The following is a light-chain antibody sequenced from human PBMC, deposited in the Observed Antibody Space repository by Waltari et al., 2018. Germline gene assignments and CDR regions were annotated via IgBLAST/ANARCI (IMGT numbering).Light chain of an antibody. CDR1: SSDVGSYNL. V-gene: IGLV2-23*01. Sequence: QSALTQPASVSGSPGQSITISCTGTSSDVGSYNLVSWYQQHTGKAPKLMIYEGSKRPSGVSNRFSGSKSGNTASLTISGLQAEDEADYYCCSYAGSSTSVFGGGTKLTVL. CDR2: EGS. J-gene: IGLJ2*01. CDR3: CSYAGSSTSV.